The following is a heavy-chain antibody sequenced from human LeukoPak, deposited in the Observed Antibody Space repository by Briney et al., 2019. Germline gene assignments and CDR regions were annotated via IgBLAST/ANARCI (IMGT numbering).Heavy chain of an antibody. CDR2: IKPHSGGT. V-gene: IGHV1-2*02. Sequence: ASVKVSPTAPVYTLTPYYMHWVRQAPVQGRERMGWIKPHSGGTNYAQKFQGRVTMTRDTSISTAYMELSRLRSDDTAVYYCARAYYYDSSGYGKPPDYWGQGTLVTVSS. J-gene: IGHJ4*02. CDR3: ARAYYYDSSGYGKPPDY. D-gene: IGHD3-22*01. CDR1: VYTLTPYY.